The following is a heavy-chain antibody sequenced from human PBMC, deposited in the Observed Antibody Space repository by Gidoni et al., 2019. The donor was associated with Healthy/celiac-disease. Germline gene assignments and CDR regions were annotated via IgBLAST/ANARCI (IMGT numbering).Heavy chain of an antibody. D-gene: IGHD2-2*01. CDR1: GGTFSSYA. V-gene: IGHV1-69*01. Sequence: QVQLVQSGAEVKKPGSSVKVSCKASGGTFSSYAISWVRQAPGQGLEWMGGIIPIFGTANYAQKFQGRVTITADESTSTAYMELSSLRSEDTAVYYCARVPQVVVPAAMGWGGYYYYGMDVWGQGTTVTVSS. CDR3: ARVPQVVVPAAMGWGGYYYYGMDV. CDR2: IIPIFGTA. J-gene: IGHJ6*02.